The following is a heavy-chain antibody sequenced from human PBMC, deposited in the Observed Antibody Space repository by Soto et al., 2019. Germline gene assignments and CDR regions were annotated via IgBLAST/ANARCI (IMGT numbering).Heavy chain of an antibody. CDR3: ARDLGGYVHLWDKSNY. V-gene: IGHV3-30*04. J-gene: IGHJ1*01. Sequence: QVQLVESGGGVVQPGASLTLSCAASGFRFSGFGMHWVRQAPGKGLEWVAVISFDASEKFYVDSVKGRFSISRDDSNSKVVLQMNSLRREDTGVYYCARDLGGYVHLWDKSNYWGQGTLVNVS. D-gene: IGHD5-12*01. CDR1: GFRFSGFG. CDR2: ISFDASEK.